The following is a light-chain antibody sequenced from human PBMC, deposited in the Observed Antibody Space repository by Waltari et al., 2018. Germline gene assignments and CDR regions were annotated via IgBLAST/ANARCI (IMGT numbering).Light chain of an antibody. CDR3: QQYDNWPLT. Sequence: ETVLTQSPATLSVSPGERATLSCRASQSISSSYFAWYQQQPGQAPRLLISGISTRATGIPARFSGSGSGTEFTLTISSLQSEDFAVYYCQQYDNWPLTFGVGTKVEIK. J-gene: IGKJ4*01. CDR2: GIS. CDR1: QSISSSY. V-gene: IGKV3-15*01.